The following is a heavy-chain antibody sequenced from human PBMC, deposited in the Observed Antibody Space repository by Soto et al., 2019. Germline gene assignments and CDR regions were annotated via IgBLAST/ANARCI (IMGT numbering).Heavy chain of an antibody. CDR2: VYYGGRS. V-gene: IGHV4-39*01. CDR1: SAPVSSTTYT. J-gene: IGHJ4*02. CDR3: ARHVNLPLAGTGFDS. Sequence: SETLSLTCTVSSAPVSSTTYTWGWIRQPPGKGLEWVASVYYGGRSYYNPSLNSRVTISVDTSKNQFSLKVSSVTATDTAVYYCARHVNLPLAGTGFDSWGRGTLVTVSS. D-gene: IGHD6-19*01.